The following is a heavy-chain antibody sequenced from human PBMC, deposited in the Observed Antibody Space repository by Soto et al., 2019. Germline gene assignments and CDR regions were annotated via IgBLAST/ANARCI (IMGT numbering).Heavy chain of an antibody. CDR2: IYYSGST. Sequence: SETQSVPSTVSGGSSVNYCGRWIRQPPGKGLEWIGYIYYSGSTNYNPSLKSRVTISVDTSRNQFSLKLSSVTAADTAVYYCARTQYYDFWSGYYNWFDPWVHGTLVTVSS. CDR3: ARTQYYDFWSGYYNWFDP. J-gene: IGHJ5*02. D-gene: IGHD3-3*01. CDR1: GGSSVNYC. V-gene: IGHV4-59*01.